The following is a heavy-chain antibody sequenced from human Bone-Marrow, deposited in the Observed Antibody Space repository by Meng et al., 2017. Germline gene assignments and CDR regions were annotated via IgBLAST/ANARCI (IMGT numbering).Heavy chain of an antibody. V-gene: IGHV1-69*06. CDR2: IIPIFGTA. Sequence: SVKVSCKASGGTFSSYAISWVRQAPGQGLEWMGGIIPIFGTANYAQKFQGRVTITADKSTSAAYMELSSLRSEDTAVYYCARGWLQFRFFFDYWGQGTLVTSPQ. J-gene: IGHJ4*02. D-gene: IGHD5-24*01. CDR1: GGTFSSYA. CDR3: ARGWLQFRFFFDY.